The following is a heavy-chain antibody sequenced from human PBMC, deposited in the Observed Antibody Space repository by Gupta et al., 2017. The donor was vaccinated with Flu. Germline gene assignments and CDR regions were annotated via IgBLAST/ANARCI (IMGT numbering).Heavy chain of an antibody. D-gene: IGHD1-1*01. V-gene: IGHV1-69*02. CDR1: GGTFDTHT. Sequence: QVQLVQSGAEVKKPGSSVKVSCEASGGTFDTHTINWVRQAPGQGLEWVGRAIPILSMANFAQKFQGRVMITADRAMNTAYMELRSLRSEDTAVYYCATSYGSGISPFDNWGQGTLVTVAS. CDR2: AIPILSMA. CDR3: ATSYGSGISPFDN. J-gene: IGHJ4*02.